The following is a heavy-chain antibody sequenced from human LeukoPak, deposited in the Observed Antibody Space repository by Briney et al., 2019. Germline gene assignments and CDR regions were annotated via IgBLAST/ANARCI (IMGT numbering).Heavy chain of an antibody. CDR3: ARVPLYDRSGYYFDY. V-gene: IGHV3-48*02. J-gene: IGHJ4*02. CDR1: GFTFSGYA. CDR2: ISTSGRAI. D-gene: IGHD3-22*01. Sequence: GGSLRLSCAASGFTFSGYAMNWVRQAPGKGLEWVSYISTSGRAIFYADSVKGRFTISRDNAKNSLFLQMNSLRDDDTAVYYCARVPLYDRSGYYFDYWGLGTLVTVSS.